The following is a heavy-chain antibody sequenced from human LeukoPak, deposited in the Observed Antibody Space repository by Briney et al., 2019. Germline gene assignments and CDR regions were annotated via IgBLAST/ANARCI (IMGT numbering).Heavy chain of an antibody. CDR1: GGSISSGGYS. CDR3: ASLGALDY. D-gene: IGHD1-26*01. J-gene: IGHJ4*02. CDR2: IYHSGST. Sequence: SETLSLTCAVSGGSISSGGYSWSWIRQPPGKGLEWIGYIYHSGSTYYNPSLKSRVTISVDTSKNQFSLKLSSVTAADTAVYYCASLGALDYWGQGTLVTVSS. V-gene: IGHV4-30-2*01.